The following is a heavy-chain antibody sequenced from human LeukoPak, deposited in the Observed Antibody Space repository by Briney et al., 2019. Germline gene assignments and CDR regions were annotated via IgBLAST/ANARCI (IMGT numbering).Heavy chain of an antibody. V-gene: IGHV4-39*01. Sequence: SETLSLTCTVSGGSISSSSYYWGWIRQPPGKGLEWIGSIYYSGSTYYNPSLKSRVTISVDTSKNQFSLKLSSVTAADTAVYYCARYREYSSSSYYYYYMDVWGKGTSVTVSS. CDR1: GGSISSSSYY. CDR2: IYYSGST. D-gene: IGHD6-6*01. CDR3: ARYREYSSSSYYYYYMDV. J-gene: IGHJ6*03.